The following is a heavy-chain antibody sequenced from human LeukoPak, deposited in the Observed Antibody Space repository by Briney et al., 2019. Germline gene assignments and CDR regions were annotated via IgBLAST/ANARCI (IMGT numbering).Heavy chain of an antibody. CDR3: ARAIGYCSGGSCATSFDY. Sequence: SETLSLTCTVSGYSISSDYYWAWIRQPPGKGLEWIGSIYHSGSTYYNPSLKSRVTLSVDTSKKQFSLRLSSVTAADTAVYYCARAIGYCSGGSCATSFDYWGQGTLVTVSS. CDR1: GYSISSDYY. V-gene: IGHV4-38-2*02. J-gene: IGHJ4*02. D-gene: IGHD2-15*01. CDR2: IYHSGST.